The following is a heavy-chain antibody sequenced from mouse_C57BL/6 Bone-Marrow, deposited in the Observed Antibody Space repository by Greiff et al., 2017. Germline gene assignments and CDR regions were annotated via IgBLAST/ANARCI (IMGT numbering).Heavy chain of an antibody. Sequence: EVKLQESGAELVRPGASVKLSCTASGFNIKDDYMHWVKQRPEQGLEWIGWIDPENGDTEYASKFQGKATITADTSSNTAYLQLSSLTSEDTAVYYCTTHYKVYWGQGTTLTVSS. CDR1: GFNIKDDY. CDR3: TTHYKVY. V-gene: IGHV14-4*01. D-gene: IGHD2-12*01. CDR2: IDPENGDT. J-gene: IGHJ2*01.